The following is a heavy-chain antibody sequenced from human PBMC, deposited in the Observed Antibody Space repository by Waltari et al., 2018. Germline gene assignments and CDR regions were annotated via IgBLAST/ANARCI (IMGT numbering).Heavy chain of an antibody. V-gene: IGHV1-69*05. D-gene: IGHD4-17*01. CDR1: GGTFSSYA. J-gene: IGHJ4*02. Sequence: QVQLVQSGAEVKKPGSSVKVSCKASGGTFSSYAISWVRQAPGQGLEWMGGVIPSFGTSNYAQKFQGRVTITTDESTSTAYMELSSLRSEDTAVYYCARGAPDYGDYEYHFDYWGQGTLVTVSS. CDR3: ARGAPDYGDYEYHFDY. CDR2: VIPSFGTS.